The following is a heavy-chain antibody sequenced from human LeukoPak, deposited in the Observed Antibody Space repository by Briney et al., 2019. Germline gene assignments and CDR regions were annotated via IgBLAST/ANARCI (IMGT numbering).Heavy chain of an antibody. V-gene: IGHV4-61*09. CDR1: GGSISSGSYD. D-gene: IGHD3-22*01. Sequence: SETLSLTCTVSGGSISSGSYDWYWIRQPAGKGLEWIGHIYTSGSTYYNPSLKSRVTISMATSKNQFSLKLTSVTAADTAVYYCAREPFSSGYYYVFDYWGQGTLVTVSS. J-gene: IGHJ4*02. CDR3: AREPFSSGYYYVFDY. CDR2: IYTSGST.